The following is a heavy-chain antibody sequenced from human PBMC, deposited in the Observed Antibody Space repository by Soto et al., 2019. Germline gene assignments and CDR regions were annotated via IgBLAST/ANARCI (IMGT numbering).Heavy chain of an antibody. V-gene: IGHV1-18*01. CDR1: GYTFTSYC. J-gene: IGHJ5*02. CDR3: ARTGGIVVVPAAMLPWFDP. D-gene: IGHD2-2*01. CDR2: ISAYNGNT. Sequence: ASVKVSCKASGYTFTSYCISWVRQAPGQGLEWMGWISAYNGNTNYAQKLQGRVTMTTDTSTSTAYMELRSLRSDDTAVYYCARTGGIVVVPAAMLPWFDPWGQGTLVTVS.